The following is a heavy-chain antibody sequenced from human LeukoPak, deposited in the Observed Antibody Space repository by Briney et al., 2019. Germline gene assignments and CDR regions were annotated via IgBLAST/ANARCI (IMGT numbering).Heavy chain of an antibody. CDR3: ATEAQPYYYDSSGYYRGWFDP. CDR2: IYYSGST. CDR1: GGSISSSSYY. J-gene: IGHJ5*02. V-gene: IGHV4-39*07. D-gene: IGHD3-22*01. Sequence: PSETLSLTCTVSGGSISSSSYYWGWIRQPPGKGLEWIGSIYYSGSTYYNPSLKSRVTISVDTSKHQFSLKLSSVTAADTAVYYCATEAQPYYYDSSGYYRGWFDPWGQGTLVTVSS.